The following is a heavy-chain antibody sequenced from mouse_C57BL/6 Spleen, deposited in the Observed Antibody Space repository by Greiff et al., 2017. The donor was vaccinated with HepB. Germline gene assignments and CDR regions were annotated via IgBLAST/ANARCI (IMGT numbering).Heavy chain of an antibody. J-gene: IGHJ1*03. Sequence: QVQLQQPGAELVMPGASVKLSCKASGYTFTSYWMHWVKQRPGQGLEWIGEIDPSDSYTNYNQKFKGKSTLTVDKSSSTAYMQLSSLTSEDSAVYYWARSAGGDFDVWGTGTTVTVSS. CDR3: ARSAGGDFDV. CDR1: GYTFTSYW. CDR2: IDPSDSYT. V-gene: IGHV1-69*01.